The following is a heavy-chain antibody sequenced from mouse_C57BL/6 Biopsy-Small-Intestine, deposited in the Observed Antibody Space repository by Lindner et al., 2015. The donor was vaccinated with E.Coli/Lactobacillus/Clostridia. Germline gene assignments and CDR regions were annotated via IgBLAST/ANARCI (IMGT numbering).Heavy chain of an antibody. Sequence: VQLQESGGGLVKPGGSRKLSCAASGFTFSDYGMHWVRQAPEKGLEWVAYITTGSNIIYYADTVKGRFTISRDNAKNTLYLQMSSLRSEDTALYYCARHDGYYAWFVYWGQGTLVTVSA. CDR2: ITTGSNII. V-gene: IGHV5-17*03. D-gene: IGHD2-3*01. J-gene: IGHJ3*01. CDR1: GFTFSDYG. CDR3: ARHDGYYAWFVY.